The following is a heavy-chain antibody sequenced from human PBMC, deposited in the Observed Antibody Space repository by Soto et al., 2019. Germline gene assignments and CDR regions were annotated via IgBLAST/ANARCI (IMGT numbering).Heavy chain of an antibody. D-gene: IGHD2-2*01. V-gene: IGHV4-31*03. CDR2: IYYSGST. CDR1: GGSISSGGYY. J-gene: IGHJ4*02. CDR3: ARGSAYCSSSSCSPPVYFDY. Sequence: SETLSLTCTVSGGSISSGGYYWSWIRQHPGKGLEWIGYIYYSGSTYYNPSLKSRVTISVDTSKNQFSLKLSSVTAADTAVYYCARGSAYCSSSSCSPPVYFDYWGQGTLVTVSS.